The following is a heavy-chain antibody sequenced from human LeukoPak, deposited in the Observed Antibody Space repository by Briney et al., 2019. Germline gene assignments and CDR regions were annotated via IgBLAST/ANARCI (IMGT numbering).Heavy chain of an antibody. CDR1: GFTFSSYA. D-gene: IGHD2-15*01. Sequence: GGSLRLSCAASGFTFSSYAVSWVGQAPGKRLEWVSAISGSGGSTYYADSVKGRFTISRDNSKNTLYLQMNSLRAEDTAVYYCAKDVLPLLPLAYWGQGTLVTVSS. CDR2: ISGSGGST. J-gene: IGHJ4*02. CDR3: AKDVLPLLPLAY. V-gene: IGHV3-23*01.